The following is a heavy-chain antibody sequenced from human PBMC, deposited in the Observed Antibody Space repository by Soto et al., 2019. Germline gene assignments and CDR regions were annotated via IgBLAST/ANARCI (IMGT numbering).Heavy chain of an antibody. J-gene: IGHJ4*02. V-gene: IGHV1-18*01. Sequence: GASVKVSCKASGYTFTNYGSSWVRQAPGQGLERMGWISAYNGNTNYAQKVQGRFTMTTDTSTSTAYMELRSMISDDTAVYYCARELVGATHREFDYWGQGTLVTVSS. D-gene: IGHD1-26*01. CDR3: ARELVGATHREFDY. CDR1: GYTFTNYG. CDR2: ISAYNGNT.